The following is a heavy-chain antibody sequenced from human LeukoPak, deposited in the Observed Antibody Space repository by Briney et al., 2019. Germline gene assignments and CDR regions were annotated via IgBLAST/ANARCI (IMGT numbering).Heavy chain of an antibody. D-gene: IGHD3-22*01. CDR1: GGSISSYY. CDR3: ARGADSSGYYSIFYFDY. V-gene: IGHV4-59*01. Sequence: SETLSLTCTVSGGSISSYYWNWIRQPPGKGLEWIGYIYYSGSTNYNPTLKSRVTISVDTSKNQFSLKLSSVTAADTAVYYCARGADSSGYYSIFYFDYWGQGTLVTVSS. CDR2: IYYSGST. J-gene: IGHJ4*02.